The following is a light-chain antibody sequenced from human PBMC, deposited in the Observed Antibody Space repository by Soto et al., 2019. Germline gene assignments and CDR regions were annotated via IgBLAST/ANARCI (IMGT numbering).Light chain of an antibody. Sequence: DIQMTQSPSTLSASVGDRVTITCRASQSTSTCLAWYQHKPGKAPNLLIYKASSLESGVPSRFSGSGSGTEFTLTISSLQPDDVATYYCQQYGRYRTIGQGTNVEIK. CDR3: QQYGRYRT. J-gene: IGKJ1*01. CDR1: QSTSTC. V-gene: IGKV1-5*03. CDR2: KAS.